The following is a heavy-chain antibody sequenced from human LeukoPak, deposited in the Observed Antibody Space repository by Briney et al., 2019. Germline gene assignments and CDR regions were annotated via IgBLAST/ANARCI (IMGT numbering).Heavy chain of an antibody. CDR1: GGSFSGYY. J-gene: IGHJ4*02. D-gene: IGHD4-17*01. V-gene: IGHV4-34*01. CDR2: INHSGST. CDR3: ARSGTTVTTVDY. Sequence: PSETLSLTCAVYGGSFSGYYWSWIRQPPGKGLEWIGEINHSGSTNYNPSLRSRVTISVDTSKNQFSLKLSSVTAADTAVYYCARSGTTVTTVDYWGQGTLVTVSS.